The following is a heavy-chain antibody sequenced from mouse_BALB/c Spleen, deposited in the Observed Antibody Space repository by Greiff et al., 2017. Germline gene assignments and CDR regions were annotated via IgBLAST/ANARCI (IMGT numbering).Heavy chain of an antibody. Sequence: QVQLKQSGPGLVAPSQSLSITCTVSGFSLTSYGVHWVRQPPGKGLEWLGVIWAGGSTNYYSALMPRLIISKDNFTSQVFLKMSRLQTDDTAMYCCARGHGGYFDVWGAGTTVTVSS. CDR1: GFSLTSYG. CDR2: IWAGGST. V-gene: IGHV2-9*02. CDR3: ARGHGGYFDV. J-gene: IGHJ1*01.